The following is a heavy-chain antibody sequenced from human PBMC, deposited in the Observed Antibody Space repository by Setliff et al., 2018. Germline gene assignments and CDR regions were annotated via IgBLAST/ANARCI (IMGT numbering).Heavy chain of an antibody. J-gene: IGHJ4*02. V-gene: IGHV4-34*01. CDR2: INHRGST. CDR1: GGTFSDYY. Sequence: SETLSLTCAAYGGTFSDYYWTWIRQPPGKGLEWVGEINHRGSTTYNPSLKSRVTISVDTSKDQFSPKVISMTAADTAVYYCARGRNIAARLLDSWGQGTLVTVSS. CDR3: ARGRNIAARLLDS. D-gene: IGHD6-6*01.